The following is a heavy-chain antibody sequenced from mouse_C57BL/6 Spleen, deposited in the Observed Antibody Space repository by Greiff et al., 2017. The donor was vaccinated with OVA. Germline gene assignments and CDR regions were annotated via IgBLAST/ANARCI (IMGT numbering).Heavy chain of an antibody. J-gene: IGHJ2*01. CDR2: ISAGGSYT. V-gene: IGHV5-4*03. Sequence: EVKLVESGGGLVKPGGSLKLSCAASGFTFSSYAMSWVRQTPEKRLEWVATISAGGSYTYYPANVKGRFTISRDNAKNNLYLQMSHLKSEDTAMYYCARGLGRGYFDYWGQGTTLTVSS. CDR1: GFTFSSYA. D-gene: IGHD4-1*01. CDR3: ARGLGRGYFDY.